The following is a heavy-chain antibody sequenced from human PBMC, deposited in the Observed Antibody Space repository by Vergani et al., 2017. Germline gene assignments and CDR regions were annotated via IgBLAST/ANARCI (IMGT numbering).Heavy chain of an antibody. Sequence: QVQLQESGPGLVRPSQTLSLTCTVSGGSISSGSYYWSWFRQPAGKGLEWIGRFYTGGGTSYNPSLKSRVTISVDTSKNQFSLQLSSVTAAATAAYYCARDPLYSTTWPFLLLGMDVWGQGTTVTVSS. J-gene: IGHJ6*02. CDR3: ARDPLYSTTWPFLLLGMDV. D-gene: IGHD6-13*01. CDR2: FYTGGGT. V-gene: IGHV4-61*02. CDR1: GGSISSGSYY.